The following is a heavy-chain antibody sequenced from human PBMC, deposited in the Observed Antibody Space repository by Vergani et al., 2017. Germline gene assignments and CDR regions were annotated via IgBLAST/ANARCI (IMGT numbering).Heavy chain of an antibody. Sequence: QVQLVQSGAEVKKPGSSVKVSCKASGGTFSSYAISWVRQAPGQGLECMGGIIPIFGTAKYAQKFQVRVTITADESTRTAYMELSSLRAEDTAVDYCATLWFGGEPYRTRPNFDYWGQGTLVTVSS. CDR1: GGTFSSYA. CDR3: ATLWFGGEPYRTRPNFDY. V-gene: IGHV1-69*01. J-gene: IGHJ4*02. CDR2: IIPIFGTA. D-gene: IGHD3-10*01.